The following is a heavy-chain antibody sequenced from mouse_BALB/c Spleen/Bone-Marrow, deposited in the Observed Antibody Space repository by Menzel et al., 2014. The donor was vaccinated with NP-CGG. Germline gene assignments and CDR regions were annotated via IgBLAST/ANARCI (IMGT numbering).Heavy chain of an antibody. CDR1: GFDFSRYW. Sequence: VQLQQSGGGLVQPGGSLKLSCAASGFDFSRYWMSWVRPAPGKGLEWIGEINPDSSTINYTPSLKDKFIISRDNAKNTLYLQMSKVRSEDTALYYCALLGNYGYFDVWGAGTTVTVSS. V-gene: IGHV4-1*02. D-gene: IGHD2-1*01. CDR3: ALLGNYGYFDV. J-gene: IGHJ1*01. CDR2: INPDSSTI.